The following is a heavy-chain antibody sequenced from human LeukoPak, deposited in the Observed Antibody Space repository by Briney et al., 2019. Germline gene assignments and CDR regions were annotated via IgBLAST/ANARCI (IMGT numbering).Heavy chain of an antibody. Sequence: GGSLRLSCAASGFTVRTSHMSWIRQAPGKGLEWVSLIYNTGNTHDADSVKGRFTISRDISKNTLYPQMSRLRSDDTAVYFCVRADNGFDHWGQGALVTVSS. CDR3: VRADNGFDH. CDR2: IYNTGNT. D-gene: IGHD1-14*01. V-gene: IGHV3-53*01. J-gene: IGHJ4*02. CDR1: GFTVRTSH.